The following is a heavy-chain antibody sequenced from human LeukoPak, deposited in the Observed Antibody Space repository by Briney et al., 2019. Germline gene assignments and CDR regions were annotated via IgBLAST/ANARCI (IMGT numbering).Heavy chain of an antibody. CDR3: ARRRGYCSGGSCYPHFDY. Sequence: ASVKVSCKASGYTFTSYGINWVRQATGQGLEWMGWMNANSGNTGYAQKFQGRVTMTRDTSISTAYMELSSLRSEDTAVYYCARRRGYCSGGSCYPHFDYWAREPWSPSPQ. CDR1: GYTFTSYG. J-gene: IGHJ4*02. D-gene: IGHD2-15*01. CDR2: MNANSGNT. V-gene: IGHV1-8*02.